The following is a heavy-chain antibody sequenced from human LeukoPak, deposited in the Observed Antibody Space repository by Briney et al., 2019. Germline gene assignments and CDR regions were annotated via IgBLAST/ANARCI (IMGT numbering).Heavy chain of an antibody. Sequence: QPGRSLRLSCAASGFTFSSYGMHWVRQAPGKGLEWVAVIWYDGSNKYYADSVKGRFTISRDNSKNTLYPQMNSLRAEDTAVYYCARGYSYYYYGMDVWGKGTTVTVSS. CDR2: IWYDGSNK. CDR3: ARGYSYYYYGMDV. V-gene: IGHV3-33*01. CDR1: GFTFSSYG. J-gene: IGHJ6*04.